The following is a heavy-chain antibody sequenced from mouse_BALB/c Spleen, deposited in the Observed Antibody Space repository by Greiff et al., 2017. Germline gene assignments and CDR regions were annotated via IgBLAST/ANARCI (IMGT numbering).Heavy chain of an antibody. Sequence: EVHLVESGGGLVKPGGSLKLSCAASGFAFSSYDMSWVRQTPEKRLEWVAYISSGGGSTYYPDTVKGRFTISRDNAKNTLYLQMSSLKSEDTAMYYCARNGYFDYWGQGTTLTVSS. CDR2: ISSGGGST. CDR3: ARNGYFDY. V-gene: IGHV5-12-1*01. J-gene: IGHJ2*01. CDR1: GFAFSSYD.